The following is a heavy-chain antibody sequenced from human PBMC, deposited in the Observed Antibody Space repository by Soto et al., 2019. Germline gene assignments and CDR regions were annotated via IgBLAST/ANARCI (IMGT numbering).Heavy chain of an antibody. CDR3: ARARGPYYYYGMDV. Sequence: ASVTGSCKPSGSTFTSHRITWVRQALGQGLEWMGWISAYNGNTNYAQKLQGRVTMTTDTSTSTAYMELRSLRSDDTAVYYCARARGPYYYYGMDVWGQGTTVTVSS. J-gene: IGHJ6*02. CDR2: ISAYNGNT. CDR1: GSTFTSHR. V-gene: IGHV1-18*01.